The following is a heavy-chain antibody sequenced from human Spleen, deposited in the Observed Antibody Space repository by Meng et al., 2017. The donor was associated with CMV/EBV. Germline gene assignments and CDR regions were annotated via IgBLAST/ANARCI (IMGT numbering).Heavy chain of an antibody. CDR3: ARRPKYCSDSSCYYYYAMDV. V-gene: IGHV3-30-3*01. Sequence: GESLKISCAASGFSFSSYAMHWVRQAPGKGLEWVAVISYDGASQFYTDSVKGRFTISRSTSKNTLYLQMHSLRAEDTAVYYCARRPKYCSDSSCYYYYAMDVWGQGTTVTVSS. CDR1: GFSFSSYA. J-gene: IGHJ6*02. D-gene: IGHD2-15*01. CDR2: ISYDGASQ.